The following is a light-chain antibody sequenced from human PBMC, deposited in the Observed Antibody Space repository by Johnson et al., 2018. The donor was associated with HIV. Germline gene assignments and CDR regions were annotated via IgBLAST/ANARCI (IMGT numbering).Light chain of an antibody. CDR3: GTWDSSLSARYV. J-gene: IGLJ1*01. V-gene: IGLV1-51*02. CDR2: ENN. Sequence: TQPPSVSAAPGQKVTISCSGSSSNIGSNYVSWYQQLPGTAPKLLMFENNQRPSGIPDRFSGSKSGTSATLAITGLQTGDEADYYCGTWDSSLSARYVFGTGTKVTVL. CDR1: SSNIGSNY.